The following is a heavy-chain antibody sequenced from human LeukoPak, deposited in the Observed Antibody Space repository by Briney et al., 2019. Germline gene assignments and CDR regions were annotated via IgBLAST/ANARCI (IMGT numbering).Heavy chain of an antibody. Sequence: GASVKVSCKVSGYTLTELSMHWVRQAPGEGLEWMGGFDPEDGETIYAQKFQGRVTMTEDTSTDTAYMELSSLRSEDTAVYYCATASTPSRGNYYMDVWGKGTTVTVSS. D-gene: IGHD2-2*01. J-gene: IGHJ6*03. CDR3: ATASTPSRGNYYMDV. CDR2: FDPEDGET. V-gene: IGHV1-24*01. CDR1: GYTLTELS.